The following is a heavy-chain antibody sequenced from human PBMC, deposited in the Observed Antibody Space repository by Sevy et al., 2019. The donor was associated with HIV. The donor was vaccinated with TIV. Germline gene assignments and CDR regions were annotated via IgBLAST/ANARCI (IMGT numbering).Heavy chain of an antibody. D-gene: IGHD4-17*01. CDR1: GGSVSSDISY. V-gene: IGHV4-61*01. J-gene: IGHJ5*02. CDR3: AKRDYGDYVDYFDP. CDR2: ISYSGTT. Sequence: SETLSLTCTVSGGSVSSDISYWNWIRQPPGKGLECIGSISYSGTTSYNPSRKSRVTISLDTSKNQFSLKVNSVTAADTAIYYCAKRDYGDYVDYFDPWGQGTLVTVSS.